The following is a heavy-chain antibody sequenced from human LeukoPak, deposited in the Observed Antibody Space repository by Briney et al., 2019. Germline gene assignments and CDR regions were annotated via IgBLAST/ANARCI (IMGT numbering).Heavy chain of an antibody. J-gene: IGHJ5*02. CDR3: ARVSVPAARNNWFDP. CDR2: INHSGST. CDR1: GGSFSGYY. V-gene: IGHV4-34*01. D-gene: IGHD2-2*01. Sequence: SETLSLTCAVYGGSFSGYYWSWIRQPPGKGLEWIGEINHSGSTNYNPSLKSRVTISVDTSKNQFSLKLSSVTAADTAVYYCARVSVPAARNNWFDPWGQGTQVTVSS.